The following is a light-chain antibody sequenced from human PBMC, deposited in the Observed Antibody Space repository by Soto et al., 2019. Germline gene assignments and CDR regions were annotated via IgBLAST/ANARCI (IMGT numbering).Light chain of an antibody. CDR1: QSVSSY. CDR2: DAS. V-gene: IGKV3-11*01. CDR3: QQRSNWPPLT. Sequence: ESVLTQSPATLSLPPGERATLSCRASQSVSSYLAWYQQKPGQAPRLLIYDASNRATGIPARFSGSGSGTDFTLTISSLEPEDFAVYYCQQRSNWPPLTFGGGTRLEI. J-gene: IGKJ5*01.